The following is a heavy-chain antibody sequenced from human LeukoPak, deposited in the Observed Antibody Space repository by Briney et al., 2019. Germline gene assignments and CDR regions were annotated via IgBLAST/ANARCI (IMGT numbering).Heavy chain of an antibody. D-gene: IGHD6-19*01. CDR2: IYSGGST. CDR1: GFTVSSNY. Sequence: GGSLRLSCAASGFTVSSNYMSWVRQAPGKGLEWVSVIYSGGSTYYADSAKGRFTISRDNSKNTLYLQMNSLRADDTAVYYCAKGFSSGLNDYWGQGTLVTVSS. CDR3: AKGFSSGLNDY. J-gene: IGHJ4*02. V-gene: IGHV3-53*05.